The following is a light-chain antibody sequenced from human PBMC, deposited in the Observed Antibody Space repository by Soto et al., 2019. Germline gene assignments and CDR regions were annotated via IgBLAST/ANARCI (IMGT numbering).Light chain of an antibody. J-gene: IGKJ1*01. CDR3: QHYTSYSEA. V-gene: IGKV1-5*03. Sequence: IQVTQSPSSLSASVGDRVTITCLASQTISSWLTWYQQKPGKAPKLLIYKASTLKSGVPSRFSGSGSGTEFTLTISSLQPDDFATYYCQHYTSYSEAFGQGTKVDI. CDR2: KAS. CDR1: QTISSW.